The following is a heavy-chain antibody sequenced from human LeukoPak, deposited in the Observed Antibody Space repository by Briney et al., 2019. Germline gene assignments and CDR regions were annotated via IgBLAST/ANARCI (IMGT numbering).Heavy chain of an antibody. J-gene: IGHJ4*02. CDR1: GFTFSSHA. Sequence: GGSLRLSCAASGFTFSSHAMNWVRQAPGKGLEWVGFIRTKANGGTTEYAASVKGRFTISRDDSKSIAYLQMNSLKTEDTAVYYCTRDWGGSQWRGYWGQGTLVTVSS. V-gene: IGHV3-49*04. CDR2: IRTKANGGTT. D-gene: IGHD3-16*01. CDR3: TRDWGGSQWRGY.